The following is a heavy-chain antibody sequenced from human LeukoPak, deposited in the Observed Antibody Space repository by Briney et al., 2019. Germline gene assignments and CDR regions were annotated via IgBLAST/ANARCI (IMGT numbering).Heavy chain of an antibody. V-gene: IGHV3-9*01. CDR2: ISWNSGSI. Sequence: GRSLRLSCAASGFTFDDYAMHRVRQAPGKGLEWVSGISWNSGSIGYADSVKGRFTISRDNAKNSLYLQMNSLRAEDTALYYCAKGPDGSGYYTGLDYWGQGTLVTVSS. J-gene: IGHJ4*02. D-gene: IGHD3-22*01. CDR3: AKGPDGSGYYTGLDY. CDR1: GFTFDDYA.